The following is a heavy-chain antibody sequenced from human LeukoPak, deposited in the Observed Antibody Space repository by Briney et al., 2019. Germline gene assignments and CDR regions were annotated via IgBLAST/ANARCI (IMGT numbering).Heavy chain of an antibody. D-gene: IGHD3-10*01. Sequence: PGESLKISCKGSGYSFTSYWISWVRQMPGKGLEWMGRIDPSDSYTNYSPSFQGHVTISADKSISTAYLQWSSLKASDTAMYYCARHPSHYGSGSHSDWFDPWGQGTLVTVPS. CDR1: GYSFTSYW. CDR2: IDPSDSYT. V-gene: IGHV5-10-1*01. J-gene: IGHJ5*02. CDR3: ARHPSHYGSGSHSDWFDP.